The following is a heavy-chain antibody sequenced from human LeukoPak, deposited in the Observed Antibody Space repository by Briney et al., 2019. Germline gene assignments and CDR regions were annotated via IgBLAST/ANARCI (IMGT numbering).Heavy chain of an antibody. Sequence: PGGSLRLSCAASGFTFSSYSMNWVRQAPGKGLEWVAVISYGGSNKYYADSVKGRFTISRVNSKNTLYLQMNCLRAEDTAVYYCARDPGGSSWYEYYFDYWGQGTLVTVSS. CDR3: ARDPGGSSWYEYYFDY. CDR1: GFTFSSYS. J-gene: IGHJ4*02. V-gene: IGHV3-30*03. D-gene: IGHD6-13*01. CDR2: ISYGGSNK.